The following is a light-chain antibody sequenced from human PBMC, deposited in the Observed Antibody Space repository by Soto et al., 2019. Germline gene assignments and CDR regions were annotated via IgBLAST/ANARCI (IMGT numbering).Light chain of an antibody. J-gene: IGKJ5*01. CDR3: QQANSFPIT. V-gene: IGKV1-12*01. CDR2: EAT. CDR1: QGLKF. Sequence: IQMTQSTSSVSASVGDTVTITCRASQGLKFLAWYQQKPGKAPRLLIYEATNLQSGVPPRFSGSGSGTDFTLTISSLQPEDFATYFCQQANSFPITFGQGTRLAIK.